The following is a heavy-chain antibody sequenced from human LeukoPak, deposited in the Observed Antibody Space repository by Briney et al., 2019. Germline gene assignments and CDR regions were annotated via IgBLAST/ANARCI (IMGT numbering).Heavy chain of an antibody. J-gene: IGHJ3*02. V-gene: IGHV1-69*06. D-gene: IGHD6-13*01. CDR2: IIPIFGTA. Sequence: SVKVSCKASGGTFISYAISWVRQAPGQGLEWMGGIIPIFGTANYAQKFQGRVTITADKSTSTAYMELSSLRSEDTAVYYCARDGGIAAAGNAFDIWGQGTMVTVSS. CDR3: ARDGGIAAAGNAFDI. CDR1: GGTFISYA.